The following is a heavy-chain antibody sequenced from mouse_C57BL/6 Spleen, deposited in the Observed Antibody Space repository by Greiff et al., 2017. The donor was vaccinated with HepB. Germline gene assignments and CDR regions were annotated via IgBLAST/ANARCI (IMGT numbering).Heavy chain of an antibody. V-gene: IGHV1-55*01. CDR3: ASRSVGGERQGYFDV. CDR1: GYTFTSYW. Sequence: QVQLQQPGAELVKPGASVKLSCKASGYTFTSYWITWVKQRPGQGLEWIGDIYPGSGSTNYKEKFKSKATLAVDTSSSTAYMQLSNLTSEDSAVYYCASRSVGGERQGYFDVWGTGTTVTVAS. D-gene: IGHD1-2*01. J-gene: IGHJ1*03. CDR2: IYPGSGST.